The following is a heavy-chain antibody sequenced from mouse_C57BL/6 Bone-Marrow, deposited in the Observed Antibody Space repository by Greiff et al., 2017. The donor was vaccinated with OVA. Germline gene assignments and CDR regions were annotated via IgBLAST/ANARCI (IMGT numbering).Heavy chain of an antibody. CDR3: ARRRSYAMDY. CDR2: ISSGSSTI. Sequence: EVMLVESGGGLVKPGGSLKLSCAASGFTFSDYGMYWVRQAPEKGLEWVAYISSGSSTIYYADTVKGRFTISRDNAKNTLFLQMTSLRSEDTAMYYCARRRSYAMDYWGQGTSVTVSS. V-gene: IGHV5-17*01. J-gene: IGHJ4*01. CDR1: GFTFSDYG.